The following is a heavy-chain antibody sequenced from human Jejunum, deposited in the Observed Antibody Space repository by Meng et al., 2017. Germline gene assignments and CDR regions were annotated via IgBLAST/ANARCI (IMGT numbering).Heavy chain of an antibody. CDR3: ARDESRLLRS. J-gene: IGHJ5*02. D-gene: IGHD3-22*01. V-gene: IGHV6-1*01. Sequence: QVQLQQAGPGLGKPSHTLSLPCAISGDSVSSNSAAWNWIRQSPSRGLEWLGRTYYRSKWYSDYAVSVKSRITINTDTSKNQLSLQLNSVTPEDTAVYYCARDESRLLRSWGQGTLVTVSS. CDR1: GDSVSSNSAA. CDR2: TYYRSKWYS.